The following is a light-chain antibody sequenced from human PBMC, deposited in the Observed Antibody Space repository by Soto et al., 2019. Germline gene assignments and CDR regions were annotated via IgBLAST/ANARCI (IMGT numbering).Light chain of an antibody. Sequence: QSALTQPPSASGSPGQSVTISCTGTSSEVGGYNYVSLYQQHPGKAPKLMIYEVSKRPSGVPDRFSGSKSGNTASLTVSGLQAEDEADYYCSSYAGSNKVFGTGTKVTV. CDR2: EVS. V-gene: IGLV2-8*01. CDR1: SSEVGGYNY. J-gene: IGLJ1*01. CDR3: SSYAGSNKV.